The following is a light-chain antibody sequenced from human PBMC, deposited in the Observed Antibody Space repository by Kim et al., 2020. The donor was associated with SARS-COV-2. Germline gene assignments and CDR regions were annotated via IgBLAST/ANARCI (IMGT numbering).Light chain of an antibody. CDR1: QDISNY. Sequence: SASVGDRVTITCQASQDISNYLDWYQQKPGKAPKLLIYDASNLETGVPSRFSGSGSGTDFTFTISSLQPEDIATYYCQQYDNHPTFGQGTKVDIK. CDR3: QQYDNHPT. V-gene: IGKV1-33*01. J-gene: IGKJ1*01. CDR2: DAS.